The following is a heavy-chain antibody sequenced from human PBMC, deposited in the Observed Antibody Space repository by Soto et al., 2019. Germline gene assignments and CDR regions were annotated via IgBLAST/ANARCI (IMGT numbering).Heavy chain of an antibody. Sequence: EVQLVESGGGLVKPGGSLRLSCAASGFTFSSYSMNWVRQPPGKGLEWVSSISSSSSYIYYADSVKGRFTISRDNAKNSLYLQMNSLRAEDTAVYYCARLTSYDSSGDYCYWGQGTLVTVSS. CDR2: ISSSSSYI. D-gene: IGHD3-22*01. CDR1: GFTFSSYS. CDR3: ARLTSYDSSGDYCY. V-gene: IGHV3-21*01. J-gene: IGHJ4*02.